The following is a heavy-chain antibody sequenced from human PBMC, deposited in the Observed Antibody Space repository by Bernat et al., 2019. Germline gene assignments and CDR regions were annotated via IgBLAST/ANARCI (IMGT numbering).Heavy chain of an antibody. CDR1: GYTFTSYY. CDR2: INPSGGSK. D-gene: IGHD2-2*03. Sequence: QVQLVQSGAEVKKPGASVKVSCKASGYTFTSYYMHWVRQAPGQGLEWMGIINPSGGSKSYAQKFQGRVTMTRDTSTSTVYMELSSLRSEDTAVYYCARAYGYCSSTSCHFDYWGQGTLVTVSS. CDR3: ARAYGYCSSTSCHFDY. J-gene: IGHJ4*02. V-gene: IGHV1-46*01.